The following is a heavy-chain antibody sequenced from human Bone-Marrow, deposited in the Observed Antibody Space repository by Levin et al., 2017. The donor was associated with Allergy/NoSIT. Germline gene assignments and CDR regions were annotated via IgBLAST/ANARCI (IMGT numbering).Heavy chain of an antibody. CDR1: GFRISSDW. J-gene: IGHJ5*01. CDR2: VDEDGTGT. CDR3: TTTFDC. V-gene: IGHV3-74*01. D-gene: IGHD4-17*01. Sequence: GGSLRLSCAASGFRISSDWMHWVRQPPGKGLVWVSRVDEDGTGTSYADSVKGRFTISRDNAKNTVYLQMNSLRADDTAVYYCTTTFDCWGRGTLVSVSS.